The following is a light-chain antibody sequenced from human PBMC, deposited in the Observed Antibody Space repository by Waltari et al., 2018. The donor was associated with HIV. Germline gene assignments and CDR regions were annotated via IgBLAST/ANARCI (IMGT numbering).Light chain of an antibody. CDR2: EFT. CDR1: NRAIGGYDR. J-gene: IGLJ2*01. V-gene: IGLV2-18*02. CDR3: SSYSATNTVV. Sequence: QSALTPPPSVSGSPGQSVTISCAGTNRAIGGYDRVSWYQQPPGTAPKLLIYEFTNRPSGVPRRFSASKSGTTASLTISGLQAGDEGDYYCSSYSATNTVVFGGGTKLTVL.